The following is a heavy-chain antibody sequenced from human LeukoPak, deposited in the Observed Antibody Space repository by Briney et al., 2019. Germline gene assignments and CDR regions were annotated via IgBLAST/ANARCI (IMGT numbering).Heavy chain of an antibody. V-gene: IGHV4-59*12. CDR2: SHYSKTT. J-gene: IGHJ4*02. D-gene: IGHD6-13*01. Sequence: SETLSLTCTVSDGSITNYYWSWIRQPPGKGLEWIAYSHYSKTTTYHPSLRSRATVSVDASKNQFSLKLSSVTAADTAVYYCARTSHPHGSSWLFDYWGQGTLVTVSS. CDR1: DGSITNYY. CDR3: ARTSHPHGSSWLFDY.